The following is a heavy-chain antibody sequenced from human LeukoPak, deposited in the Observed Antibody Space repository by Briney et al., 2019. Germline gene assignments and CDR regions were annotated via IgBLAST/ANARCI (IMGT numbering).Heavy chain of an antibody. CDR2: INHSGST. Sequence: SETLSLTCAVYGGSLSGYYWTWIRQPPGKGLEWIGEINHSGSTNYNPSFKSRVTISIDTSKNQFSLRLTSVTAADTTVYYCARARGYFANYFDSWGQGTLVTVSS. J-gene: IGHJ4*02. CDR1: GGSLSGYY. V-gene: IGHV4-34*01. CDR3: ARARGYFANYFDS. D-gene: IGHD3-22*01.